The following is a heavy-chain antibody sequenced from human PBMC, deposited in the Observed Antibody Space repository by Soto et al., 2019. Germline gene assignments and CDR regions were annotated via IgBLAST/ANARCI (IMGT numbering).Heavy chain of an antibody. Sequence: ASVKVSCKASGYTFSSYGISWVRQAPGQGLEWMGWISAYNGNTKNAQNLQGRVTLTTDTSTSTAYMELRSLRYDDTAVYFCVRGADFWSGYRWFDPWGQGTLVTVSS. V-gene: IGHV1-18*01. J-gene: IGHJ5*02. CDR3: VRGADFWSGYRWFDP. CDR1: GYTFSSYG. D-gene: IGHD3-3*01. CDR2: ISAYNGNT.